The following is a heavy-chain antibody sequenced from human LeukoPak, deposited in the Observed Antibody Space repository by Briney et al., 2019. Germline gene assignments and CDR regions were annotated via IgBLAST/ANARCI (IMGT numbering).Heavy chain of an antibody. V-gene: IGHV5-51*01. J-gene: IGHJ4*02. Sequence: GESLKISCKGSGYSFTSYWIGWVRQMPGKGQEWMGIIYPGDSDTRYSPSFQGQVTISADKSISTAYLQWSSLKASDTAMYYCARLWGSYDYNNYFDYWGQGTLVTVSS. CDR2: IYPGDSDT. CDR1: GYSFTSYW. D-gene: IGHD5-24*01. CDR3: ARLWGSYDYNNYFDY.